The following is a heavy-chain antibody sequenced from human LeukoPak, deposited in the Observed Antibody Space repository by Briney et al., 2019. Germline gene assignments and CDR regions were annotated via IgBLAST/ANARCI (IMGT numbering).Heavy chain of an antibody. D-gene: IGHD3-16*02. J-gene: IGHJ4*02. V-gene: IGHV4-39*01. CDR1: VGSISSSIYS. CDR2: IYYSGST. Sequence: SETLSLPCMVLVGSISSSIYSGGGSRRPPGRGLGWIGSIYYSGSTYYNPSLKSRVTISVDTSKNQFSLKLSSVTAADTAVYYCASTFGTSYRLFDYWGQGTLVTVSS. CDR3: ASTFGTSYRLFDY.